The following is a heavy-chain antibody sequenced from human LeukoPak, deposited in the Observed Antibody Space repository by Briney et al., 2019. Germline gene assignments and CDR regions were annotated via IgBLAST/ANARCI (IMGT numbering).Heavy chain of an antibody. V-gene: IGHV3-7*03. D-gene: IGHD2/OR15-2a*01. CDR2: IHQDGSEK. J-gene: IGHJ3*02. Sequence: GGSLRLSCAASGFTFNDYWMSWVRQAPGKGLEWVANIHQDGSEKYYVDSVKGRFTISRDNAKNSLYLQMNSLRAEDTAVYYCARERSFVLITENDAFDIWGQGTMVTVSS. CDR3: ARERSFVLITENDAFDI. CDR1: GFTFNDYW.